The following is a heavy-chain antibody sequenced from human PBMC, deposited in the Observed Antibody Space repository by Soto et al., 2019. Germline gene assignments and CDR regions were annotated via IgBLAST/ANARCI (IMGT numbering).Heavy chain of an antibody. V-gene: IGHV1-2*04. CDR1: GYTFTGYY. CDR3: ARDGLSITIFGVLRPSYYYGMDV. D-gene: IGHD3-3*01. Sequence: WASVKVSCKASGYTFTGYYMHWVRQAPGQGLEWMGWINPNSGGTNYAQKFQGWVTMTRDTSISTAYMELSRLRSDDTAVYYCARDGLSITIFGVLRPSYYYGMDVWGPGTTVTVSS. CDR2: INPNSGGT. J-gene: IGHJ6*02.